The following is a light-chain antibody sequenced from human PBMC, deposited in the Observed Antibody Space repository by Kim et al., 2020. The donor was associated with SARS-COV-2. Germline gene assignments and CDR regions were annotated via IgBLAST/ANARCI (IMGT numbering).Light chain of an antibody. CDR2: DAS. CDR3: QQSADWPVT. J-gene: IGKJ4*01. CDR1: QSVSIY. Sequence: EIVLTQSPATLSLSPGERATLSCRASQSVSIYLAWYQQKPGQAPRLLIHDASNRATGIPPRFRGSGSGTDFTLTISSLEPEDFALYYCQQSADWPVTFGGGTTVDIK. V-gene: IGKV3-11*01.